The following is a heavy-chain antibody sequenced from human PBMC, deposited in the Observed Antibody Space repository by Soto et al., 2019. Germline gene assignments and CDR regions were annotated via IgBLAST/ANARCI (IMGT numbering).Heavy chain of an antibody. CDR3: ARGDTAMVTWGFDAFDI. D-gene: IGHD5-18*01. Sequence: SETLSLTCTVSGGSISSGGYYWSWIRQHPGKGLEWIGYIYYSGSTYYNPSLKSRVTISLDTSKNQFSLKLSSVTAADTAVFYCARGDTAMVTWGFDAFDIWGQGTMVTVSS. CDR1: GGSISSGGYY. J-gene: IGHJ3*02. V-gene: IGHV4-31*03. CDR2: IYYSGST.